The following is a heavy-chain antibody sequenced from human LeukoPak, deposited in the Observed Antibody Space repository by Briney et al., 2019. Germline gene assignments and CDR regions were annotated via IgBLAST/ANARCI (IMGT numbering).Heavy chain of an antibody. CDR3: ARTAGRTFDY. CDR1: GYTFTSH. V-gene: IGHV1-46*01. Sequence: GASVKVSCKASGYTFTSHMHWVRQAHGQGLEWMGIINPSGGSTSYAQKFQGRVTMTRDTSTSTVYMELSSLRSEDTAVYYCARTAGRTFDYWGQGTLVTVSS. J-gene: IGHJ4*02. D-gene: IGHD6-6*01. CDR2: INPSGGST.